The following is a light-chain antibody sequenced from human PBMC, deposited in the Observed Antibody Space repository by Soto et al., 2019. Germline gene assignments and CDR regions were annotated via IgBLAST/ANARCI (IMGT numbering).Light chain of an antibody. V-gene: IGLV2-14*01. Sequence: QSVLTQPASVSGAPGQSITISCTGTSSDVGGYNHVSWYHQHPGKAPKLMIYDVSNRPSGGSNRCSGSKSGNTASLTISGLQAEDEADYYCSSYTSSSTLVVFGGGTKLTVL. CDR1: SSDVGGYNH. J-gene: IGLJ2*01. CDR2: DVS. CDR3: SSYTSSSTLVV.